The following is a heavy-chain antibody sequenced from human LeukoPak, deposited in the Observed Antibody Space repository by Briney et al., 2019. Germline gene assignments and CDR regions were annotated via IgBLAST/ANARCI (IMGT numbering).Heavy chain of an antibody. Sequence: GGSLRLSCAASGFSFSSYAMSWVRQAPGKGPEWVSAISGSGGSTYYADAVKGRFTISRDNSKNTVYLQMNSLRAEDTAVYYCANEIRPNDYWGQGTLVTVSS. CDR2: ISGSGGST. D-gene: IGHD4-17*01. CDR3: ANEIRPNDY. V-gene: IGHV3-23*01. CDR1: GFSFSSYA. J-gene: IGHJ4*02.